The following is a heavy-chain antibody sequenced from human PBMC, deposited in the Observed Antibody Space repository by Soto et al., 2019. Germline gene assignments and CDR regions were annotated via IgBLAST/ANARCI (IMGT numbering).Heavy chain of an antibody. CDR3: ARMPRYYDFWSGPKDFYY. CDR2: INHSGST. V-gene: IGHV4-34*01. CDR1: GGSFSGYY. Sequence: QVQLQQWGAGLLKPSETLSLTCAVYGGSFSGYYWSWIRQPPGKGLEWIGEINHSGSTNYTPSLKSRVIISVDTSKIQFSLKLSSVTAADTAVYYCARMPRYYDFWSGPKDFYYWGQGTLVTVSS. D-gene: IGHD3-3*01. J-gene: IGHJ4*02.